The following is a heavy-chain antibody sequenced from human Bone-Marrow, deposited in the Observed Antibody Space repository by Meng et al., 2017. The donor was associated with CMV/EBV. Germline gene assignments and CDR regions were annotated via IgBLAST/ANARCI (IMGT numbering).Heavy chain of an antibody. D-gene: IGHD3-10*01. CDR3: ARERITMVRGADRYFDY. CDR1: GFTFSSYS. CDR2: ISSSSSYI. Sequence: GESLKISCAASGFTFSSYSMNWVRQAPGKGLEWVSSISSSSSYIYYADSVKGRFTISRDNAKNSLYLQMNSLRAEDTAVYYCARERITMVRGADRYFDYWGQGTRVTVSS. V-gene: IGHV3-21*01. J-gene: IGHJ4*02.